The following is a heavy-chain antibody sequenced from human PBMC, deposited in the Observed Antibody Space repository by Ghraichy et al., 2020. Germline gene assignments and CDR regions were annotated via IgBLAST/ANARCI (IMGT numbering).Heavy chain of an antibody. CDR1: GFTFSSYG. J-gene: IGHJ4*02. D-gene: IGHD2-8*01. V-gene: IGHV3-30*18. Sequence: GESLNISCAASGFTFSSYGMHWVRQAPGKGLEWVAVISYDGSNKYYADSVKGRFTISRDNSKNTLYLQMNSLRAEDTAVYYCAKDSMGYRSRGIKHPFDYWGQGTLVTVSS. CDR2: ISYDGSNK. CDR3: AKDSMGYRSRGIKHPFDY.